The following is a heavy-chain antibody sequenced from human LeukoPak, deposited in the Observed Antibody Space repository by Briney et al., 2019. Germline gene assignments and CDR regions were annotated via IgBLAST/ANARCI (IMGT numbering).Heavy chain of an antibody. CDR3: ARDGTSGDYYYYMDV. CDR2: INHSGST. D-gene: IGHD1-1*01. CDR1: GGSFSGYY. J-gene: IGHJ6*03. V-gene: IGHV4-34*01. Sequence: SETLSLTCAVYGGSFSGYYWSWIRQPPGKGLEWIGEINHSGSTNYNPSLKSRVTISVDTPKNQFSLKLSSVTAADTAVYYCARDGTSGDYYYYMDVWGKGTTVTVSS.